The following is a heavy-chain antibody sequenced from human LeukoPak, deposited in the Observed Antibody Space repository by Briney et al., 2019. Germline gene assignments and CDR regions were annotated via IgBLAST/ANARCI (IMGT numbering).Heavy chain of an antibody. CDR3: ARQWGAVSGTRFNWFDP. CDR2: IFPGDSDT. Sequence: GESLKISCKGSGYSFTSYCIGWVRQMPGKGLEWLGIIFPGDSDTRYSPSFQGQVTISADKSISTAYLQWSSLKASDTAMYYCARQWGAVSGTRFNWFDPWGQGTLVTVSS. J-gene: IGHJ5*02. D-gene: IGHD6-19*01. CDR1: GYSFTSYC. V-gene: IGHV5-51*01.